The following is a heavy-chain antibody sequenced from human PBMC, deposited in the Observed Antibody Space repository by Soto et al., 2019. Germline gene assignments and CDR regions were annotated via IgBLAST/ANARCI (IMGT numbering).Heavy chain of an antibody. J-gene: IGHJ6*04. CDR2: IIPIFGTA. Sequence: QVQLVQSGAEVMQPGSSVRVSCKASGGTFSTYAISWVRQAPGQGLEWMGGIIPIFGTADYAQKFQGRVTITADESTTTAYMELSSLRSEDTAVYFCARDTDRVQLGGNYYYGMDVWGKGTTVTVSS. D-gene: IGHD1-1*01. CDR3: ARDTDRVQLGGNYYYGMDV. V-gene: IGHV1-69*12. CDR1: GGTFSTYA.